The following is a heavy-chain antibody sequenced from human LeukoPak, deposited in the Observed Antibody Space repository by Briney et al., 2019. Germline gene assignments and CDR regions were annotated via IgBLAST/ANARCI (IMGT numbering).Heavy chain of an antibody. J-gene: IGHJ4*02. CDR2: IYYSGNT. V-gene: IGHV4-30-4*01. D-gene: IGHD3-22*01. CDR3: ARHHRDSSGSIDY. CDR1: GGSVSRGDYY. Sequence: SQTLSLTCTVSGGSVSRGDYYWTWIRQPPGKGLEWIGHIYYSGNTYYDPSLKSRLTISVDTSKNQFSLTVSSVTAADTAVYFCARHHRDSSGSIDYWGQGTLVTVSS.